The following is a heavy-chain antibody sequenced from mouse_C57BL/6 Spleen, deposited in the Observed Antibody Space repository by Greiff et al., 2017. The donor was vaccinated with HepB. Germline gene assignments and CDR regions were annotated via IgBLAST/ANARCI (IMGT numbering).Heavy chain of an antibody. CDR1: GSTFTSYG. CDR2: IYPRSGNT. D-gene: IGHD1-1*01. J-gene: IGHJ1*03. V-gene: IGHV1-81*01. Sequence: QVQLQQSGAELARPGASVKLSCKASGSTFTSYGISWVKQRTGQGLEWIGEIYPRSGNTYYNEKFKGKATLTADKSSSTAYMELRSLTSEDSAVYFCARGNYYGSSYGYFDVWGTGTTVTVSS. CDR3: ARGNYYGSSYGYFDV.